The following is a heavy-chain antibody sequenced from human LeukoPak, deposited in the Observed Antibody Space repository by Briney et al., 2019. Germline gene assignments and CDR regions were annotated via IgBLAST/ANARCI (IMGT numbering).Heavy chain of an antibody. CDR2: ISSGGITR. CDR3: ARGGGSYSDH. Sequence: PGGSLRLSCAASGFTFSSYEMNWVRQAPGKGLEWVSYISSGGITRYYADSVKGRFTISRDNAKNSLYLQMSGLRAEDTAVYYCARGGGSYSDHWGQGTLVTVSS. J-gene: IGHJ4*02. CDR1: GFTFSSYE. D-gene: IGHD1-26*01. V-gene: IGHV3-48*03.